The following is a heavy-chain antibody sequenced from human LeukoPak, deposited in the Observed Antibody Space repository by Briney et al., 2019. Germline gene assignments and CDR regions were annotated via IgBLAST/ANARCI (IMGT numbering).Heavy chain of an antibody. V-gene: IGHV4-4*07. Sequence: SETLSLTCTVSGGSISSYYWGWIRQPAGKGLEWIGRIYSSWSTNYNPSLKSRVTMSVDTSKNQFSLKLNSVTAADTAVYYCARSIYCSGNSCYYYYYYMDVWGKGTTVTVSS. J-gene: IGHJ6*03. CDR2: IYSSWST. CDR3: ARSIYCSGNSCYYYYYYMDV. CDR1: GGSISSYY. D-gene: IGHD2-2*01.